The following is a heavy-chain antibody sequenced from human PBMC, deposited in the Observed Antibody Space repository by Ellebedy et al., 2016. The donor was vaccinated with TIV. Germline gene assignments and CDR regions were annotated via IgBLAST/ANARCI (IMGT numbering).Heavy chain of an antibody. V-gene: IGHV4-34*01. J-gene: IGHJ4*02. D-gene: IGHD2-2*01. CDR1: GGSFSGYY. CDR3: GTNLAY. CDR2: INHSGST. Sequence: MPSETLSLTCAVYGGSFSGYYWSWIRQPPGKGLEWIGEINHSGSTNYNPSLKSRVTISVDTSKNQFSLKLSSVTAADTAVYYCGTNLAYWGQGTLVTVSS.